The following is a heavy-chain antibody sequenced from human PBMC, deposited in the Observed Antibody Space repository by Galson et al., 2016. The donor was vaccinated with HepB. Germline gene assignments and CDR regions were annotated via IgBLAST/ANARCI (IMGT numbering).Heavy chain of an antibody. D-gene: IGHD3-3*01. CDR2: MDPNSDNS. Sequence: SVKVSCKASGYTFTSYDINWVRQATGQGLEWMGWMDPNSDNSGYAQRFQGRGTMTRHTSMSTAYMELSSLRSDDTAVYFCARGRGISYYGFWSGYSLDYWGQGTLVTVSS. V-gene: IGHV1-8*01. CDR3: ARGRGISYYGFWSGYSLDY. J-gene: IGHJ4*02. CDR1: GYTFTSYD.